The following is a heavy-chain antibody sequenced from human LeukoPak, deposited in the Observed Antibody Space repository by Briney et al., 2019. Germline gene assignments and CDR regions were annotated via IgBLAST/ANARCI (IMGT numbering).Heavy chain of an antibody. Sequence: PGGSLRLSCAASGFTFSSYAMHWARQAPGKGLEWVASISHNGNVNYYVDSVKGRFTISRDNAKNSLYLQMSNLRAEDTAVYFCARGGGLDVWGQGATVTVSS. CDR2: ISHNGNVN. J-gene: IGHJ6*02. D-gene: IGHD3-16*01. CDR1: GFTFSSYA. CDR3: ARGGGLDV. V-gene: IGHV3-7*03.